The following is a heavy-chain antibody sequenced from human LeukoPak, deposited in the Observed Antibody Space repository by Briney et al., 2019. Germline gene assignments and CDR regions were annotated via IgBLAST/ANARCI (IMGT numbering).Heavy chain of an antibody. CDR1: GGSISSSSYY. CDR3: ARHGHYGGSYSVMFDY. J-gene: IGHJ4*02. V-gene: IGHV4-39*01. D-gene: IGHD1-26*01. CDR2: IYYNGST. Sequence: SETLSLTCTVSGGSISSSSYYWGWIRQPPGKGLEWIGSIYYNGSTYYNPSLKSRVTISVDTSKNQFSLKLSSVTAADTAVYYCARHGHYGGSYSVMFDYWGQGTLVTVSS.